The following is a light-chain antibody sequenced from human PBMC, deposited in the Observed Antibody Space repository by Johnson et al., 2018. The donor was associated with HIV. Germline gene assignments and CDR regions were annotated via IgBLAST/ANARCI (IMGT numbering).Light chain of an antibody. Sequence: QAVLTQPPSVSAAPGQKVTISCSGSSSNIGNNYVSWYQQLPGTAPKLLIYENNKRPSGIPDRFSGSKSGPSATLAIPALQTGDEADYYCGTWDSSLSAGGVFGTGTKVTVL. V-gene: IGLV1-51*02. J-gene: IGLJ1*01. CDR1: SSNIGNNY. CDR3: GTWDSSLSAGGV. CDR2: ENN.